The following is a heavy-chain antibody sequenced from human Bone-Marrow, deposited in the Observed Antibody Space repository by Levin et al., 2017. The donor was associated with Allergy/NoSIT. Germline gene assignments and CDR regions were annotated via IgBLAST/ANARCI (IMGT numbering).Heavy chain of an antibody. CDR1: GGSISGYY. V-gene: IGHV4-59*08. D-gene: IGHD3-22*01. CDR3: ARHGIVADHTDNYFDP. J-gene: IGHJ5*02. CDR2: IHYSGGGI. Sequence: KASETLSLICTVSGGSISGYYWSWIRQPPGKGLEWIGYIHYSGGGINYTPSLKSRVTMSVDTSKDQFSLNLYSVTAADTAVYYCARHGIVADHTDNYFDPWGQGTLVTVSS.